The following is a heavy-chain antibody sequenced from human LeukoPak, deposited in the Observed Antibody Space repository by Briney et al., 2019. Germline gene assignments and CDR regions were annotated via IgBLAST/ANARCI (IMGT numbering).Heavy chain of an antibody. V-gene: IGHV3-7*03. Sequence: PGGSLRLSCAASEFSFITYWMSWVRQAPGKGLEWVANIKQDGSEKYYVDSVKGRFTISRDNSKNTLYLQMNSLRAEDTAVYYCAKIQLRYFDWLLWDQSPFDYWGQGTLVTVSS. CDR3: AKIQLRYFDWLLWDQSPFDY. J-gene: IGHJ4*02. CDR2: IKQDGSEK. CDR1: EFSFITYW. D-gene: IGHD3-9*01.